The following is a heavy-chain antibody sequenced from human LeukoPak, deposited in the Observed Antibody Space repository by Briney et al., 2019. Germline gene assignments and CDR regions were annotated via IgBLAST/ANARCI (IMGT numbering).Heavy chain of an antibody. Sequence: GGSLILSCAASGFTFSSYSMNWVRQAPGKGLEWVSSISSSSSYIYYADSVKGRFTISRDNAKNSLYLQMSSLRAEDTAVYYCARVPTNYYDSSGYYFGYWGQGTLVTVSS. CDR1: GFTFSSYS. D-gene: IGHD3-22*01. V-gene: IGHV3-21*01. CDR3: ARVPTNYYDSSGYYFGY. CDR2: ISSSSSYI. J-gene: IGHJ4*02.